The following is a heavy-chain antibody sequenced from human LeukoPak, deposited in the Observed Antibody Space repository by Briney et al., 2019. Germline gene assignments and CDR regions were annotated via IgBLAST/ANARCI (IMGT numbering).Heavy chain of an antibody. J-gene: IGHJ4*02. Sequence: GGSLRLSCAASGFTFSSYAMSWVRQAPGKGLEWVSAASGSGGSTYYADSVKGRFTISRDNSKNTLYPQMNSLRAEDTAVYYCAKDLGSVVTPPSLDYWGQGTLVTVSS. CDR3: AKDLGSVVTPPSLDY. CDR2: ASGSGGST. V-gene: IGHV3-23*01. D-gene: IGHD4-23*01. CDR1: GFTFSSYA.